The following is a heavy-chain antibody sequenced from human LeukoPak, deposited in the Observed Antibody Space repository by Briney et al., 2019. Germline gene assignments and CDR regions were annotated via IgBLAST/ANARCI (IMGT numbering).Heavy chain of an antibody. Sequence: PGRSLRLSCAGSGFTFSSYGMHWVRQAPGKGLEWVAVISYDGSNKYYADSVKGRFTISRDNSKNTLYLQMNSLRAEDTAVYYCAKDLVLWFGELFGGFDYWGQGTLVTVSS. CDR1: GFTFSSYG. V-gene: IGHV3-30*18. J-gene: IGHJ4*02. D-gene: IGHD3-10*01. CDR3: AKDLVLWFGELFGGFDY. CDR2: ISYDGSNK.